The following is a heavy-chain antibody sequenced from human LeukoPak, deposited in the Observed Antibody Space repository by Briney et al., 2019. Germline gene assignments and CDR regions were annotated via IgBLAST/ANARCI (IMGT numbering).Heavy chain of an antibody. Sequence: GSPRLSCAASGFTFSSYGMHWVRQAPGKGLEWVAVIWYDGSNKYYADSVKGRFTISRDNSKNTLYLQMNSLRAEDTAVYYCAREVVDTAMVTCGLDYWGQGTLVTVSS. CDR3: AREVVDTAMVTCGLDY. V-gene: IGHV3-33*01. CDR2: IWYDGSNK. D-gene: IGHD5-18*01. CDR1: GFTFSSYG. J-gene: IGHJ4*02.